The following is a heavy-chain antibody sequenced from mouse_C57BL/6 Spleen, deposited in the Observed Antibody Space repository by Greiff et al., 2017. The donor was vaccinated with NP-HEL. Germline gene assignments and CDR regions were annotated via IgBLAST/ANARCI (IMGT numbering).Heavy chain of an antibody. CDR1: GFTFSSYA. J-gene: IGHJ2*01. CDR2: ISDGGSYT. Sequence: EVKLVESGGGLVKPGGSLKLSCAASGFTFSSYAMSWVRQTPEKRLEWVATISDGGSYTYYPDNVKGRFTISRDNAKNNLYLQMSQLKSEDTAMYYCAREGSTGYGDYWGQGTTLTVSS. V-gene: IGHV5-4*01. CDR3: AREGSTGYGDY. D-gene: IGHD3-2*02.